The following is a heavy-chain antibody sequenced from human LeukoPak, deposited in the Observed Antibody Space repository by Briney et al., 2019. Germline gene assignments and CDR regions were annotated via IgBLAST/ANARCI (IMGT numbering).Heavy chain of an antibody. D-gene: IGHD3-10*01. CDR2: ISYDGSNK. CDR3: AKDRAYGPGSSWFDP. V-gene: IGHV3-30*04. J-gene: IGHJ5*02. CDR1: GFTFSSYA. Sequence: GGSLRLSCAASGFTFSSYAMHWVRQAPGKGLEWVAVISYDGSNKYYADSVKGRFTISRDNSKNTLYLQMNSLRAEDTAVYYCAKDRAYGPGSSWFDPWGQGTLVTVSS.